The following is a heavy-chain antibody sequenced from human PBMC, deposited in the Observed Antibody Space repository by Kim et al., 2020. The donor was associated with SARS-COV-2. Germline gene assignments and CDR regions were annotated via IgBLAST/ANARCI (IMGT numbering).Heavy chain of an antibody. V-gene: IGHV3-48*04. J-gene: IGHJ4*02. CDR3: ASRYYGSGSYGY. Sequence: GGSLRLSCAASGFTFSSYSMNWVRQAPGKGLERVSYISSSSSTIYYADPVKGRFTISRDNAKNSLYLQMNSLSAADTAVYYCASRYYGSGSYGYRGQGT. CDR1: GFTFSSYS. CDR2: ISSSSSTI. D-gene: IGHD3-10*01.